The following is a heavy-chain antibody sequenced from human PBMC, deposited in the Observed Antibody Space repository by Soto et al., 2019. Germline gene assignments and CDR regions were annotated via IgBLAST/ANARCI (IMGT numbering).Heavy chain of an antibody. V-gene: IGHV3-23*01. J-gene: IGHJ6*02. Sequence: EVQLLDSGGGLVQPGGSLRLSCAASGFTFSSYAMSWVRQAPGKGLEWVSSISGSGGSTYYADSVRGRFSISRDNSKNTLYLQMSSLRGEDTAVYYCAKGTQFFYYYAMDVWGQGTTVTVSS. CDR2: ISGSGGST. CDR3: AKGTQFFYYYAMDV. CDR1: GFTFSSYA.